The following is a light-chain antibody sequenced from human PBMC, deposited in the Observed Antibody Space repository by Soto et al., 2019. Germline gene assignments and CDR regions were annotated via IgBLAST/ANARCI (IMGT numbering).Light chain of an antibody. Sequence: QSALAQPPSLAGAPGQKVTISCTGSSSNIAAGYDLHWYQQLPGTAPKLLLYGNSNRPSGVPDRFSGSKSGTSASLAITGLQAEDEADYYCQSYDSSLRAYVFGTGTKVNVL. CDR2: GNS. CDR3: QSYDSSLRAYV. J-gene: IGLJ1*01. CDR1: SSNIAAGYD. V-gene: IGLV1-40*01.